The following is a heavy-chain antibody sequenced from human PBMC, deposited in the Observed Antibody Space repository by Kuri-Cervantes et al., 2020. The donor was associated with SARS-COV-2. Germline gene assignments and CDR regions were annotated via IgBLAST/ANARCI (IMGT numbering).Heavy chain of an antibody. CDR1: GFKFDDYG. D-gene: IGHD1-1*01. CDR3: ARENGASSLTRWFDP. J-gene: IGHJ5*02. CDR2: ISGNGGIS. V-gene: IGHV3-20*04. Sequence: AGSLSLSCAVSGFKFDDYGMSWVRQAPGKGLEWGSGISGNGGISVHADSVMGRFTISRDNAKNPLYLQMNSLRVEDTALYYCARENGASSLTRWFDPWGQGTLVTVSS.